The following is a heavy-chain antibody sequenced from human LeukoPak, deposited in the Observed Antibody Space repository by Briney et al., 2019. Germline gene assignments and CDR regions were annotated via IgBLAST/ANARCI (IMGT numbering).Heavy chain of an antibody. CDR3: AIGNPLDY. Sequence: SQTLSLTCTVSGGSMSSGSYYWNWIRQPAGKGLEWIGRIYTSGSTNYNPSLKSRVTISLDASKKQFSLKLTSVTAADSAVYYCAIGNPLDYWGQGTLVTVSS. CDR2: IYTSGST. CDR1: GGSMSSGSYY. J-gene: IGHJ4*02. D-gene: IGHD1-14*01. V-gene: IGHV4-61*02.